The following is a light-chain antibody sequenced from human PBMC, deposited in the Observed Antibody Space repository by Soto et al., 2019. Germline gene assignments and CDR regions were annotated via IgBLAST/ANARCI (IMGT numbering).Light chain of an antibody. CDR3: LQDYDYPRT. Sequence: AIQMTQSPSSLSASVGGRVTITCRASQGIRNDLGWYQQKPGKAPKLLIYSASSLQSGVPSRFSGSGSGTDFTLTISSLQPEDFATYYCLQDYDYPRTFGQGTKVEIK. V-gene: IGKV1-6*01. CDR1: QGIRND. J-gene: IGKJ1*01. CDR2: SAS.